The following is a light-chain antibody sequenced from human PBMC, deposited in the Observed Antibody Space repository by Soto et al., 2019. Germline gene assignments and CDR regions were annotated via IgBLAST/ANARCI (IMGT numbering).Light chain of an antibody. CDR2: DAS. V-gene: IGKV1-5*01. J-gene: IGKJ2*01. CDR3: QHYPCCPYP. CDR1: QSIGGW. Sequence: QISLSAFAVPAKHEHRVTITCRASQSIGGWLAWYQQRPGKAPRLLIFDASSVESGVPSRFSGGRSGTKFTLAISSLQPEDLVTYYCQHYPCCPYPFGQGTMP.